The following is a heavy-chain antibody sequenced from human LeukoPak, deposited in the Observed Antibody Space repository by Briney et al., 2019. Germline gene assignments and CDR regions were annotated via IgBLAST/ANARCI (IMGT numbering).Heavy chain of an antibody. D-gene: IGHD2-2*01. J-gene: IGHJ5*02. V-gene: IGHV3-23*01. CDR1: GFTFSSYA. CDR2: ISGSGGST. CDR3: ASCSSTSCYNWFDP. Sequence: GGSLRLSCAASGFTFSSYAMSWVRQAPGKGLEWVSAISGSGGSTYYADSMKGRFTISRDNSKNTLYLQMNSLRAEDTAVYYCASCSSTSCYNWFDPWGQGTLVTVSS.